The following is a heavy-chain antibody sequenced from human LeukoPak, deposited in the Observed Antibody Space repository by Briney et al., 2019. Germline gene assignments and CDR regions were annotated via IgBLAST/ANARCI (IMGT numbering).Heavy chain of an antibody. Sequence: GGSLRLSCAASGFIFSSYSMHWVRQAPGKGLEWVANIKQDGSEKYYVDSVKGRFTISRDNAKNSLYLQMNSLRAEDTAVYYCARKGGATTYGYYYYYMDVWGKGTTVTISS. D-gene: IGHD1-26*01. V-gene: IGHV3-7*01. CDR1: GFIFSSYS. J-gene: IGHJ6*03. CDR3: ARKGGATTYGYYYYYMDV. CDR2: IKQDGSEK.